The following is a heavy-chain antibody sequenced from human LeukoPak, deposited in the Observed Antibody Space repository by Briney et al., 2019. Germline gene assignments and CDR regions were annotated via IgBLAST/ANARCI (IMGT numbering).Heavy chain of an antibody. J-gene: IGHJ4*02. V-gene: IGHV3-33*01. CDR3: ARDKGSGSYYDFDY. CDR2: IWYDGSNK. Sequence: QPGRSLRLSCAASGFTFSSYGMHWVRQAPGKGLEWVAVIWYDGSNKYYADSVKGRFTISRDNSKNTLYLQMNSLRAEDTAVYYCARDKGSGSYYDFDYWGQGTLVTVSS. D-gene: IGHD3-10*01. CDR1: GFTFSSYG.